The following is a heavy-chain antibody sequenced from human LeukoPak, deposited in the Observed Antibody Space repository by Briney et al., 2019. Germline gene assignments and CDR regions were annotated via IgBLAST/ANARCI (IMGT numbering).Heavy chain of an antibody. J-gene: IGHJ5*02. V-gene: IGHV5-51*01. Sequence: GESLKISCKGSGYSFTNYWIGWVRPMAGKGLEWMGIIYPGGSDTRSSPSFQGQVTISDEKSISTAYLKWSSRKASDTAMYYGARLAAVGTWSDPWAKGTLVTVPP. CDR2: IYPGGSDT. CDR1: GYSFTNYW. D-gene: IGHD2-15*01. CDR3: ARLAAVGTWSDP.